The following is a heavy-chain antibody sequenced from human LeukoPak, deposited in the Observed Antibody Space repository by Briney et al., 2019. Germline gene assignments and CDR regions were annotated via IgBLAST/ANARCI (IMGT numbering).Heavy chain of an antibody. V-gene: IGHV1-18*01. CDR2: TSAYSGNT. Sequence: ASVKVSCKASGYTFTSYGISWVRQAPGQGLEWMGWTSAYSGNTNYAQKLQGRVTMTTDTSTSTAYMELRSLRSDDTAVYYCAREGHIVVVTAIRPSYYYYGMDVWGQGTTVTVSS. CDR3: AREGHIVVVTAIRPSYYYYGMDV. D-gene: IGHD2-21*02. CDR1: GYTFTSYG. J-gene: IGHJ6*02.